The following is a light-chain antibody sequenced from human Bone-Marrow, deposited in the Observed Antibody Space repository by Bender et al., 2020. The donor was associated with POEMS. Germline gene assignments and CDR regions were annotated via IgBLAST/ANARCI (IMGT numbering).Light chain of an antibody. CDR3: QVWDTSTDHHAV. Sequence: SYVLTQPPSVSVAPGETARSICAGNNIGAKNVYWYQQKPGQAPVVVIYYDSDRPSGIPERFSGSNSGNTATLTISRVEAGDEAEYYCQVWDTSTDHHAVFGGGTQLTVL. J-gene: IGLJ7*01. V-gene: IGLV3-21*04. CDR1: NIGAKN. CDR2: YDS.